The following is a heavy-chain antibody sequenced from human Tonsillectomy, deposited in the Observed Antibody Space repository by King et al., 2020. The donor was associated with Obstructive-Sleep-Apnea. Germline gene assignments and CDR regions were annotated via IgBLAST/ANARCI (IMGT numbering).Heavy chain of an antibody. V-gene: IGHV3-30*04. D-gene: IGHD3-10*01. J-gene: IGHJ4*02. Sequence: QLVQSGGGVVQPGRSLRLSCAASGFTFSSYAMHWVRQAPGKGLEWVAVISYDGSNKYYADSVKGRFTISRDNSKNTLYLQMNSLRAEDTAVYYCAGTEYYFDYWGQGTLVTVSS. CDR1: GFTFSSYA. CDR2: ISYDGSNK. CDR3: AGTEYYFDY.